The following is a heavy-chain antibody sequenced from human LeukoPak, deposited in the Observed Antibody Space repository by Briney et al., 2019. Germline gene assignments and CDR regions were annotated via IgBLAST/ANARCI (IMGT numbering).Heavy chain of an antibody. J-gene: IGHJ4*02. CDR3: ARALLVRNGYNYSPNYFDY. D-gene: IGHD5-24*01. CDR1: GFTVSSNY. CDR2: IHSYYTT. Sequence: GGSLRLSCAASGFTVSSNYMSWVRQAPGKGLEWVSLIHSYYTTYYADSVKGRFTISRDNSKNTLYLQMNSLRAEDTAVYYCARALLVRNGYNYSPNYFDYWGQGTLVTVSS. V-gene: IGHV3-53*01.